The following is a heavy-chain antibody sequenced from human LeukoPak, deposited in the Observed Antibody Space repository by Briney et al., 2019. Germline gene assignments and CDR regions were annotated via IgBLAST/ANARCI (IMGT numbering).Heavy chain of an antibody. CDR1: GFTFSSYA. CDR3: ARDDWYFDL. V-gene: IGHV3-30*04. Sequence: GGSLRLSCAASGFTFSSYAMSWVRQAPGKGLESVAVISYDGGFKSYADSVKGRFTISRDNSKNTLYPQMDSLRGDDTAVYYCARDDWYFDLWGRGTLVTVSS. J-gene: IGHJ2*01. CDR2: ISYDGGFK.